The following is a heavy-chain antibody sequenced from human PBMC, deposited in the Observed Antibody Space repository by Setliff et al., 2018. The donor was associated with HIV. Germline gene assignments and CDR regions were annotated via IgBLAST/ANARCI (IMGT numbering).Heavy chain of an antibody. CDR2: INHSGST. J-gene: IGHJ5*02. Sequence: PSETLSLTCAVYSESLRGYYWSWIRQPPGRGLEWIGEINHSGSTNYNPSLKSRTTMSIDTSKNQFSLKLTSVTAADTAVYYCARGKRGAITMVRGVVILVRWFDPWGQGTLVTVS. V-gene: IGHV4-34*01. D-gene: IGHD3-10*01. CDR1: SESLRGYY. CDR3: ARGKRGAITMVRGVVILVRWFDP.